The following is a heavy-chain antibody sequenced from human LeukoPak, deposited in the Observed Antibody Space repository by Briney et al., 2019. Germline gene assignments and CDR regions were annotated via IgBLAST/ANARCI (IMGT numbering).Heavy chain of an antibody. D-gene: IGHD3-10*01. Sequence: SETLSLTCAVYGGSFSGYYWSWIRQPPGKGLEWIGEINHSGSTNYNPSLKSRVTISVDTSKNQFSLKLSSVTAADTAVYYCARPLSYYGSGYYAFDIWGQGTMVTVSS. J-gene: IGHJ3*02. V-gene: IGHV4-34*01. CDR1: GGSFSGYY. CDR3: ARPLSYYGSGYYAFDI. CDR2: INHSGST.